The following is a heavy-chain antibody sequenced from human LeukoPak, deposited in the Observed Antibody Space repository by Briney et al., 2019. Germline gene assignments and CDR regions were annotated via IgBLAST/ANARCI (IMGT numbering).Heavy chain of an antibody. V-gene: IGHV3-30*02. CDR3: APYYYDSSGYYSIDY. CDR1: GFTIATNY. D-gene: IGHD3-22*01. J-gene: IGHJ4*02. Sequence: GGSLRLSCAASGFTIATNYMNWVRQAPGKGLEWVAFIRYVGSNKYYADSVKGRFTISRDNSKNTLYLQMNSLRAEDTAVYYCAPYYYDSSGYYSIDYWGQGTLVTVSS. CDR2: IRYVGSNK.